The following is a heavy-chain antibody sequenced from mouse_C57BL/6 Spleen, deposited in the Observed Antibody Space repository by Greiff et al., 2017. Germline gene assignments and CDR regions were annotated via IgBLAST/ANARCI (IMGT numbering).Heavy chain of an antibody. CDR2: INPGSGGT. D-gene: IGHD2-3*01. J-gene: IGHJ2*01. V-gene: IGHV1-54*01. CDR3: AREVMGSNYFDY. Sequence: VMLVESGAELVRPGTSVKVSCKASGYAFTNYLIEWVKQRPGQGLEWIGVINPGSGGTNYNEKFKGKATLTADKSSSTAYMQLSSLTSEDSAVYFCAREVMGSNYFDYWGQGTTLTVSS. CDR1: GYAFTNYL.